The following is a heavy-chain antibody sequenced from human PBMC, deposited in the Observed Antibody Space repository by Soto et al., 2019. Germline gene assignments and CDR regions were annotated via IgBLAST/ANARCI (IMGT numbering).Heavy chain of an antibody. V-gene: IGHV3-30*18. Sequence: LRLSCAASGFTFSTYGMYWVRQAPGKGLEWVAAISYGGSNKYHADSVKGRFTISRDNSKNTLYLQMNSLRVEDTAVYYCAKDIVRYTYGACDYWGQGALVTVSS. D-gene: IGHD5-18*01. CDR2: ISYGGSNK. J-gene: IGHJ4*02. CDR1: GFTFSTYG. CDR3: AKDIVRYTYGACDY.